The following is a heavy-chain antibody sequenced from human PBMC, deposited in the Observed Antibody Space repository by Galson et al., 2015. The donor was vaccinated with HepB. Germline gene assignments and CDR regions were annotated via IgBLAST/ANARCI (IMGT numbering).Heavy chain of an antibody. CDR1: GFTFTSSA. CDR3: AAPLESFWSGYYYYYGMDV. Sequence: SVKVSCKASGFTFTSSAVQWVRQARGQRLEWIGWIVVGSGNTNYAQKFQERVTITRDMSTSTAYMELSSLRSEDTAVYYCAAPLESFWSGYYYYYGMDVWGQGTTVTVSS. D-gene: IGHD3-3*01. J-gene: IGHJ6*02. V-gene: IGHV1-58*01. CDR2: IVVGSGNT.